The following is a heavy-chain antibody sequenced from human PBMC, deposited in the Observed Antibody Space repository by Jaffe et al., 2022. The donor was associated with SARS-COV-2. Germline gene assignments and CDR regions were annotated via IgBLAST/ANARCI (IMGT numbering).Heavy chain of an antibody. CDR3: AKAVQQQLVPIDY. Sequence: QVQLVESGGGVVQPGRSLRLSCAASGFTFSSYGMHWVRQAPGKGLEWVAVISYDGSNKYYADSVKGRFTISRDNSKNTLYLQMNSLRAEDTAVYYCAKAVQQQLVPIDYWGQGTLVTVSS. J-gene: IGHJ4*02. D-gene: IGHD6-13*01. V-gene: IGHV3-30*18. CDR2: ISYDGSNK. CDR1: GFTFSSYG.